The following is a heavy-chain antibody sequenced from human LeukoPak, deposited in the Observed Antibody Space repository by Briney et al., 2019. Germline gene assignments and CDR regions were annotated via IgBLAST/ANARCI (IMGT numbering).Heavy chain of an antibody. D-gene: IGHD3-10*01. V-gene: IGHV3-48*03. CDR2: TSSGGTTM. Sequence: GGSPRLSCAASGFTFSSYEMHWVRQAPGKGLEWISYTSSGGTTMYYADSVKGRFTISRDNAKNSLYLQMNSLRAEDTAVYYCARAGPGSGGFLFDYWGQGTLVTVSS. CDR3: ARAGPGSGGFLFDY. CDR1: GFTFSSYE. J-gene: IGHJ4*02.